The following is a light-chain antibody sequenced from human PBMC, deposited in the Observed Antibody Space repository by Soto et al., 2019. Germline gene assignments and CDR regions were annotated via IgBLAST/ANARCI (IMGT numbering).Light chain of an antibody. J-gene: IGLJ1*01. CDR1: SSNIGANI. Sequence: QSVLTQPPSASGTPGQRVTISCSGSSSNIGANIVNWYQQFPGTAPKLLIYSNDQRPSGVPDRFSASKSGTSASLAISGLQPEDEAQYYCSSYTSSSHPFGTGTKLTVL. CDR3: SSYTSSSHP. V-gene: IGLV1-44*01. CDR2: SND.